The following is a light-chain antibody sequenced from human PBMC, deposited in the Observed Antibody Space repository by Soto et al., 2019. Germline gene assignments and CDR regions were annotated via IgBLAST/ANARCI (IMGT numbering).Light chain of an antibody. Sequence: QSALTQPPSASGSPGQSVTISCTGASSDVGGYDFVSGYQQHPGKAPKLMIYDVTKRPSGVPDRFSGSKSGNTASLTVSGLQTDDEADSYCSSYAGSSLPVAFGGGTKLTVL. J-gene: IGLJ2*01. CDR1: SSDVGGYDF. V-gene: IGLV2-8*01. CDR2: DVT. CDR3: SSYAGSSLPVA.